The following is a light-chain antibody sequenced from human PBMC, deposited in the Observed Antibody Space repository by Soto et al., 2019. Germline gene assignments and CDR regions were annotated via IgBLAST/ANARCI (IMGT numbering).Light chain of an antibody. CDR1: QSVSSSY. J-gene: IGKJ2*01. V-gene: IGKV3-20*01. CDR2: GAS. Sequence: EIVLTQSPGTLSLSPGERATLSCRASQSVSSSYLAWYQQKPGQAPRLLIYGASRRATGIPDRCSGRGSGTDFTLTISRLEPEDFAVDDCQQYGSSLYTLGQGNKLEIK. CDR3: QQYGSSLYT.